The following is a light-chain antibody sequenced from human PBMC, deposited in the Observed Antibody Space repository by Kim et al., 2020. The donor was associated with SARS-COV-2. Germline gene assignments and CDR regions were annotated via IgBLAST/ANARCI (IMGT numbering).Light chain of an antibody. CDR2: QDI. CDR3: QAWDSGTVVV. Sequence: SYELTQPPSVSVSPGQTVSITCSGDELGDKYVFWFQQKAGQPPVLVIYQDIKRPSGIPERFSASNSGNTATLTISGTQATDEADYYCQAWDSGTVVVFGGGTQLTVL. CDR1: ELGDKY. J-gene: IGLJ3*02. V-gene: IGLV3-1*01.